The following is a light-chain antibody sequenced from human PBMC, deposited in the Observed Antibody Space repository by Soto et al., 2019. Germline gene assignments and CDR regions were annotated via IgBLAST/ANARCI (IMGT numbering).Light chain of an antibody. CDR3: QHYNGYPLT. CDR2: KAS. Sequence: DIEMTQSPFTLSASVGDSVTITCRASQSISANLAWYQQKPGKTPNLLIYKASTLQSGVPSRFSGSGFGTEFTLTVNGLQPDDFATYFCQHYNGYPLTFGGGTKVEIK. CDR1: QSISAN. J-gene: IGKJ4*01. V-gene: IGKV1-5*03.